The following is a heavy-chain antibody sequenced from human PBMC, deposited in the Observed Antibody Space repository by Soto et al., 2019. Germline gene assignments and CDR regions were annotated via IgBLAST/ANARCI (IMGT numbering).Heavy chain of an antibody. CDR3: TKGYYYDTCGYFDS. Sequence: PGGSLRLSCAASGFTFSSYAMSWVRQAPGKGLEWVSTISAGGGRTYYADSVKGRFTISRDNSKNTLYLQMNSLRAEDTAVYYCTKGYYYDTCGYFDSWGQGTLVTVSS. J-gene: IGHJ4*02. CDR2: ISAGGGRT. V-gene: IGHV3-23*01. D-gene: IGHD3-22*01. CDR1: GFTFSSYA.